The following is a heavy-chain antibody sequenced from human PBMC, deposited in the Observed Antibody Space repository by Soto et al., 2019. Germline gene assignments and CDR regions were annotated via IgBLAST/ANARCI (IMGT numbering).Heavy chain of an antibody. V-gene: IGHV4-39*01. Sequence: SETLSLTCTVSGGSISSSTYYWGWIRQPPGRGLEWIASIYYSGSTYYNPSLKSRVTISVDTSKNQFSLKLSSVTAADTAVYYCARHSGYYDSRDTNGNFDSWGQGTLVTVSS. CDR1: GGSISSSTYY. CDR3: ARHSGYYDSRDTNGNFDS. CDR2: IYYSGST. D-gene: IGHD3-22*01. J-gene: IGHJ4*02.